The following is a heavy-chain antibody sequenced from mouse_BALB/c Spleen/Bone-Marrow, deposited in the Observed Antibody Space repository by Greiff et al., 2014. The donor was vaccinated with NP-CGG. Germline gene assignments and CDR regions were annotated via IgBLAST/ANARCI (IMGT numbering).Heavy chain of an antibody. D-gene: IGHD2-4*01. CDR3: VRENYDYDGDAMDY. J-gene: IGHJ4*01. Sequence: VQLQQSAAELARPGASVKMSCKTSGYTFPYYTMHWVKQRPGQGLEWIGYINPSSGYTDYNQKFKDKTTLTTDKSSSTAYLQLSSLTSEDSAVYYCVRENYDYDGDAMDYWGQGTSVTVSS. CDR2: INPSSGYT. V-gene: IGHV1-4*02. CDR1: GYTFPYYT.